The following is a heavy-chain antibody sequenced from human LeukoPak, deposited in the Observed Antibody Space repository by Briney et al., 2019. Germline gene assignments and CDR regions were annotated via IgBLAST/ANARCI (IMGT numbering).Heavy chain of an antibody. D-gene: IGHD3-10*01. CDR1: GGSISTSNYY. CDR2: IFYSGST. CDR3: ARHSLYYGSGSYYLGFDY. Sequence: SETLSLTCTVSGGSISTSNYYWGWIRQPPGKGLEWIGNIFYSGSTYYSPSLRSRVTISLDTSRNQFSLKLSSVTAADTAVYYCARHSLYYGSGSYYLGFDYWGQGTLATVSS. V-gene: IGHV4-39*01. J-gene: IGHJ4*02.